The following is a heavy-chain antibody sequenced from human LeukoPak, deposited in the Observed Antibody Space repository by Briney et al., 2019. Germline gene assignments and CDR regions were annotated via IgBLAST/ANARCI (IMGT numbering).Heavy chain of an antibody. CDR3: AHPTSYSSGWYHPPAYYFDY. Sequence: QTLSLTCTVSGGPISSGDYYWSWIRQPPGKALEWLALIYWDDDKRYSPSLKSRLTITKDTSKNQVVLTMTNMDPVDTATYYCAHPTSYSSGWYHPPAYYFDYWGQGTLVTVSS. CDR2: IYWDDDK. V-gene: IGHV2-5*08. J-gene: IGHJ4*02. CDR1: GGPISSGDYY. D-gene: IGHD6-19*01.